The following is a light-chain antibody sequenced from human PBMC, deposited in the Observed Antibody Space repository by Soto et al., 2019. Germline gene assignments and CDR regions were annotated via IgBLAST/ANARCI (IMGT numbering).Light chain of an antibody. CDR2: GAS. J-gene: IGKJ5*01. CDR1: QTTSGKY. Sequence: EIVLTQPPGTLSLSPGESPTLSCRTSQTTSGKYLAWYQQRPGLAPRLLVYGASRRATGIPDRFRGSGSGTEFTLTISGLEPEDFAVYFCQHYGSSPPVTFGQGTRLEIK. V-gene: IGKV3-20*01. CDR3: QHYGSSPPVT.